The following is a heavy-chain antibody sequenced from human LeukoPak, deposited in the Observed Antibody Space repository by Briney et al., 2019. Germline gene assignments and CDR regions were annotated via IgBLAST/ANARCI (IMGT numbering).Heavy chain of an antibody. V-gene: IGHV3-53*01. D-gene: IGHD4/OR15-4a*01. CDR1: GFTVRSNS. J-gene: IGHJ4*02. CDR3: ARRAGAYSHPYDY. CDR2: IYSDNT. Sequence: GGSLRLSCTVSGFTVRSNSMSWVRQAPGKGLEWVSFIYSDNTHYSDSVKGRFTISRDNSKNTLYLQMNSLRAEDTAVNYCARRAGAYSHPYDYWGQGTLVTVSS.